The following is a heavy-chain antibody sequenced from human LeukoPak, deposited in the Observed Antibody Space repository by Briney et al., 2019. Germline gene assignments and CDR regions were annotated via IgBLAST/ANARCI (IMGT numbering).Heavy chain of an antibody. J-gene: IGHJ4*02. Sequence: SETLSLTCAVYGGSFSGYYWSWIRQPPGKGLEWIGEINHSGSTNYNPSLKSRVTISVDTPKNQFSLKLSSVTAADTAVYYCARGGYYDSSGYHPLGYWGQGTLVTVSS. CDR2: INHSGST. V-gene: IGHV4-34*01. CDR1: GGSFSGYY. CDR3: ARGGYYDSSGYHPLGY. D-gene: IGHD3-22*01.